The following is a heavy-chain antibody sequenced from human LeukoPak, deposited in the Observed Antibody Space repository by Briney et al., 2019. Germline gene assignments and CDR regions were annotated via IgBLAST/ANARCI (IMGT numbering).Heavy chain of an antibody. CDR3: ARDNEATVTTGWFDP. CDR1: GGSISSGGYY. V-gene: IGHV4-31*03. CDR2: IYYSGST. J-gene: IGHJ5*02. D-gene: IGHD4-17*01. Sequence: PTETLSLTCTVSGGSISSGGYYWSWIRQHPGKGLEWIGYIYYSGSTYYNPSLKSRVTISVDTSKNQFSLKLSSVTAADTAVYYCARDNEATVTTGWFDPWGQGTLVTVSS.